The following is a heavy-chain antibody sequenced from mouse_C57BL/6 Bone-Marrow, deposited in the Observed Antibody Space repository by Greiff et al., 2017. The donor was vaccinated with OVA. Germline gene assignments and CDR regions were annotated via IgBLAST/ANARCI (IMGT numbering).Heavy chain of an antibody. V-gene: IGHV1-15*01. CDR2: IDPETGGT. J-gene: IGHJ1*03. Sequence: QVQLQQSGAELVRPGASVTLSCKASGYTFTDYEMHWVKQTPVHGLEWIGAIDPETGGTAYNQKFKGKAILTVDKSSSTAYMQLSSLTSEDSAVYYCARWNWDYYGSSFYWYFDVWGTGTTVTVSS. CDR3: ARWNWDYYGSSFYWYFDV. CDR1: GYTFTDYE. D-gene: IGHD1-1*01.